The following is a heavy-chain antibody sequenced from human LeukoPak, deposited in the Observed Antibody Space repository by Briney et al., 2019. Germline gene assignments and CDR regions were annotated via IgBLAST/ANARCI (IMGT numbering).Heavy chain of an antibody. J-gene: IGHJ3*02. D-gene: IGHD1-1*01. V-gene: IGHV4-38-2*02. CDR1: GYSISSGYY. Sequence: SETLSLTCTVSGYSISSGYYWGWIRQPPGKGLEWIGSIYHSGSTYYNPSLKSRVTISVDTSKNQFSLKLSSVTAADTAVYYCARHWKGGAFVIWGQGTMVTVSS. CDR3: ARHWKGGAFVI. CDR2: IYHSGST.